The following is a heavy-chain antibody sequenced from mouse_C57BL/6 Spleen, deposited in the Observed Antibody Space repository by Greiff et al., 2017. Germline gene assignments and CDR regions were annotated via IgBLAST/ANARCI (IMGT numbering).Heavy chain of an antibody. CDR1: GYTFTSYG. CDR2: IYPRSGNT. J-gene: IGHJ4*01. CDR3: ARKGAVGDSYAMDY. Sequence: QVQLQQSGAELARPGASVKLSCKASGYTFTSYGISWVKQRTGQGLEWIGEIYPRSGNTYYNEKFKGKATLTADKSSSTAYMELRSLTSEDAAVYFCARKGAVGDSYAMDYWGQGTSVTVSS. V-gene: IGHV1-81*01.